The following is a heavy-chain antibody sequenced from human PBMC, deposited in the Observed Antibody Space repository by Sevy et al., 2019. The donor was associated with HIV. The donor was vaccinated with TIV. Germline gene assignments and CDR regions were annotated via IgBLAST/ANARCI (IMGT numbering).Heavy chain of an antibody. CDR3: ARDPTYYDFWSGYYTGWFDP. Sequence: GGSLRLSCAASGFTFSNYYMNWIRQAPGKGLEWVSYISGTGNTKYYTDSVKGRFTISRDKAKNSRFLQMDSLRVEDTAVYYCARDPTYYDFWSGYYTGWFDPWDQGTLVTVSS. J-gene: IGHJ5*02. CDR2: ISGTGNTK. D-gene: IGHD3-3*01. V-gene: IGHV3-11*01. CDR1: GFTFSNYY.